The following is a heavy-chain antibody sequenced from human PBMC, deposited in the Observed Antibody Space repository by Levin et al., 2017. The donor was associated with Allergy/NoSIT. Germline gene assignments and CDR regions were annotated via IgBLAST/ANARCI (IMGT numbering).Heavy chain of an antibody. CDR2: ISAYNGDT. J-gene: IGHJ3*02. Sequence: GESLKISCKASGYTFTGYGISWVRQAPGQGLEWMGWISAYNGDTNYPQKLQGRVTMTTDTSTSTAYMEVRSLRSDDTAVYYCARKPMGEAFDIWGQGTMVSVSS. V-gene: IGHV1-18*01. CDR1: GYTFTGYG. CDR3: ARKPMGEAFDI. D-gene: IGHD3-16*01.